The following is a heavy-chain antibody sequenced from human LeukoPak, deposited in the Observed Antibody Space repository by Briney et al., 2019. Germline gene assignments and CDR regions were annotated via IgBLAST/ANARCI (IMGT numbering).Heavy chain of an antibody. Sequence: KASETLSLTCTVSGGSISSYYWSWIRQPPGKGLEWIGYIYYSGSTNYNPSLKSRVTISVDTSKNQFSLKLSSVTAADTAVYYCARVLPRNFWSGYPNYYYGMDVWGQGTTVTVSS. CDR1: GGSISSYY. J-gene: IGHJ6*02. CDR2: IYYSGST. CDR3: ARVLPRNFWSGYPNYYYGMDV. V-gene: IGHV4-59*12. D-gene: IGHD3-3*01.